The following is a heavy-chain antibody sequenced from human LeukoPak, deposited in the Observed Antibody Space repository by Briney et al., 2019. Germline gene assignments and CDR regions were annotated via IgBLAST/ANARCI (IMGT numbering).Heavy chain of an antibody. CDR1: GGSISSSSYY. V-gene: IGHV4-61*02. D-gene: IGHD6-13*01. CDR2: IYTSGST. J-gene: IGHJ4*02. Sequence: SETLSLTCTVSGGSISSSSYYWSWIRQPAGKGLEWIGRIYTSGSTNYNPSLKSRVTMSVDTSKNQFSLKLSSVTAADTAVYYCARAAGAFDYWGQGTLVTVSS. CDR3: ARAAGAFDY.